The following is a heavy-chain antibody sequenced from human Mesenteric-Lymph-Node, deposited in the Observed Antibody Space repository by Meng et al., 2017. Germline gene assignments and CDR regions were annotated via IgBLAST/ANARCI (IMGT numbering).Heavy chain of an antibody. D-gene: IGHD4-23*01. CDR1: GYSISSGYY. J-gene: IGHJ4*02. CDR3: AREEDYGGNRYYFDY. CDR2: IYHSGST. Sequence: SETLSLTCTVSGYSISSGYYWGWIRQPPGRGLEWIGSIYHSGSTYYNPSLKSRVTISVDTSKNQLSLKRSSVTAADTAVYYCAREEDYGGNRYYFDYWGQGTLVTVSS. V-gene: IGHV4-38-2*02.